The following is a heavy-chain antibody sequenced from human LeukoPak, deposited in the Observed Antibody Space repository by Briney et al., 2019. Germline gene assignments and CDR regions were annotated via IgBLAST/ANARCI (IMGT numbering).Heavy chain of an antibody. V-gene: IGHV3-66*01. CDR1: GFTVSSNY. CDR3: ARDQYSYAHAAH. D-gene: IGHD5-18*01. Sequence: GGSPRLSCAASGFTVSSNYMSWVRQAPGKGLEWVSVIYSGGTTYYADSVKGRFTISRDNSKNTLHLQMNSLRAEDTAVYYCARDQYSYAHAAHWGQGTLVTVSS. CDR2: IYSGGTT. J-gene: IGHJ4*02.